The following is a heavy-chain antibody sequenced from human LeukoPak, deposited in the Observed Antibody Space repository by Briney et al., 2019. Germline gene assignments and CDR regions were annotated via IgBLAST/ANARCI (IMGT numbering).Heavy chain of an antibody. CDR2: INAYNGNT. CDR1: GYTFTSYG. D-gene: IGHD2-8*01. J-gene: IGHJ4*02. Sequence: ASVKVSCKASGYTFTSYGISWVRQAPGQGLEWMGWINAYNGNTNYAQKLQGRVTMTTDTSTSTAYMELRSLRSDDTAMYYCVTHCINGVCYPQGSDYWGQGTLVPVSS. V-gene: IGHV1-18*01. CDR3: VTHCINGVCYPQGSDY.